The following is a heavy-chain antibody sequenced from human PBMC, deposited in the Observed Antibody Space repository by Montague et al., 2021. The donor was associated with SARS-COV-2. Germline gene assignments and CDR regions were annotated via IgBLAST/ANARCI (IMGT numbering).Heavy chain of an antibody. V-gene: IGHV4-59*08. CDR1: GGSINNYY. D-gene: IGHD6-13*01. J-gene: IGHJ6*02. CDR3: ARLPLVSSWSRAAGYYYYGMGV. CDR2: IYYSGSVTT. Sequence: SETLSLTCSVSGGSINNYYWGWVRQSPGKGLEWIGYIYYSGSVTTSYNPSLKSRVSISVDTSENQFSLRLSSVTAADTSAYYCARLPLVSSWSRAAGYYYYGMGVWGQGTTVTVSS.